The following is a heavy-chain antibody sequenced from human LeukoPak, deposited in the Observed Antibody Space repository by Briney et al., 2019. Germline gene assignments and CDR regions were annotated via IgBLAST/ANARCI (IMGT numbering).Heavy chain of an antibody. V-gene: IGHV3-66*04. D-gene: IGHD3-10*01. J-gene: IGHJ4*02. CDR1: GFTVSSNY. CDR3: ARRGYGMVRGVMIDY. CDR2: IYSGGST. Sequence: GGSLRLSCAASGFTVSSNYMSWVRQAPGKGLEWVSVIYSGGSTYYADSVKGRFTISRDNAKNSLYLQMNSLRAEDTALYYCARRGYGMVRGVMIDYWGQGTLVTVSS.